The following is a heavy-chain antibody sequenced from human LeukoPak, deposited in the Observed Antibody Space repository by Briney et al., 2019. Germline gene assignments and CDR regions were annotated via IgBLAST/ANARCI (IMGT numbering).Heavy chain of an antibody. CDR3: AVLVRYYYYGMDV. D-gene: IGHD2-15*01. Sequence: GGSLRLSCAASGFTFSSYWMHWVRQAPGKGLVWVSRINSDGSSTSYADSVKRRFTISRDNAKNTLYLQMNSLRAEDTAVYCCAVLVRYYYYGMDVWGQGTTVTVSS. J-gene: IGHJ6*02. CDR1: GFTFSSYW. CDR2: INSDGSST. V-gene: IGHV3-74*01.